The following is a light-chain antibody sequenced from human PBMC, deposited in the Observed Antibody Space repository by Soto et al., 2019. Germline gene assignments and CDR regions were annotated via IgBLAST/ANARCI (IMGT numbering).Light chain of an antibody. Sequence: QSVLTQPPSVSAAPGQRVTISCSGSSSNIGSNYVSWYQQLPGTAPKLLIYANYKRPSGIPDRFSGSTSGTSATLAIAGLQTGDEAYYYCDSGDNSLSVVLFGGGTKLTVL. CDR1: SSNIGSNY. V-gene: IGLV1-51*01. CDR2: ANY. CDR3: DSGDNSLSVVL. J-gene: IGLJ2*01.